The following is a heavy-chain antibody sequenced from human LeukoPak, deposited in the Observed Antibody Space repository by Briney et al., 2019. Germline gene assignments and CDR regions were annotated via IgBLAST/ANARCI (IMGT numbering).Heavy chain of an antibody. J-gene: IGHJ4*02. CDR3: ARGYYDSSGYYYY. CDR1: GGTFSSYA. Sequence: SVKVPCKASGGTFSSYAISWVRQAPGQGREWMGRIIPILGIANYAQKFQGRVTITADKSTSTAYMELSSLRSEDTAVYYCARGYYDSSGYYYYWGQGTLVTVSS. CDR2: IIPILGIA. D-gene: IGHD3-22*01. V-gene: IGHV1-69*04.